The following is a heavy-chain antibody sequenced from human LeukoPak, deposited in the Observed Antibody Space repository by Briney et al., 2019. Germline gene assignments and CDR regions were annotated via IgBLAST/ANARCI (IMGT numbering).Heavy chain of an antibody. D-gene: IGHD3-3*01. J-gene: IGHJ3*02. V-gene: IGHV3-11*03. CDR2: ISSSATYT. CDR3: ARSFYDFLNGPYEEAFDM. Sequence: PGRSLRLSCAASGFSFSDYYMNWIRQAPGKGLEWVSYISSSATYTDYAESVKGRFTVSRDNAKNSLYLQMNSLRAEDTAVYYCARSFYDFLNGPYEEAFDMGGQGTMVTVSS. CDR1: GFSFSDYY.